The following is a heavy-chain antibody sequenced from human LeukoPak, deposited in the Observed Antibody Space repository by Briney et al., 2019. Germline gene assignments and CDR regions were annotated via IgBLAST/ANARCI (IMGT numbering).Heavy chain of an antibody. CDR3: ARNRVVGAPNFDY. CDR2: VYYGGST. Sequence: SETLSLTCTVSGGSISSSSYYWGWIRQPPGEGLEWIGSVYYGGSTYYNPSLKSRVTISVDTSKNQFSLRLTSVTAADTAVYYCARNRVVGAPNFDYWGQGTLVTVFS. CDR1: GGSISSSSYY. V-gene: IGHV4-39*07. J-gene: IGHJ4*02. D-gene: IGHD1-26*01.